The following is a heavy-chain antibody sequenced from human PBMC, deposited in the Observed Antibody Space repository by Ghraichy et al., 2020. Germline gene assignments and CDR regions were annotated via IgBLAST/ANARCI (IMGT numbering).Heavy chain of an antibody. CDR1: GGSFSGYY. D-gene: IGHD3-3*01. CDR2: INHSGST. J-gene: IGHJ4*02. CDR3: ARAFLRFLEDN. V-gene: IGHV4-34*01. Sequence: SETLSLTCAVYGGSFSGYYWSWIRQPPGKGLEWIGEINHSGSTNYNPSLKSRVTISVDTSKNQFSLKLSSVTAADTAVYYCARAFLRFLEDNWGQGTLVTVSS.